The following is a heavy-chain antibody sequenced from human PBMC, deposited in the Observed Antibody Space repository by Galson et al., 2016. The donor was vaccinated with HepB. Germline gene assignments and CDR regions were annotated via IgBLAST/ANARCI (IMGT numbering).Heavy chain of an antibody. CDR1: EFTFNTYN. CDR3: AKDRGDYIWGTYRYTFDAFDV. CDR2: ITSSSSYI. V-gene: IGHV3-21*01. D-gene: IGHD3-16*02. J-gene: IGHJ3*01. Sequence: SLRLSCAASEFTFNTYNMNWVRQTPGKGLELVSSITSSSSYIYYTDSVKGRFTISRDNAKNSLYLQMNSLRAEDTAIYYCAKDRGDYIWGTYRYTFDAFDVWGQGTMVAVSS.